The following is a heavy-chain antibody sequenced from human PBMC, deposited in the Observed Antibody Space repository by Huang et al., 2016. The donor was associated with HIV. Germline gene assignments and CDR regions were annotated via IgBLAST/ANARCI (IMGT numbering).Heavy chain of an antibody. CDR1: GFTFSSYS. D-gene: IGHD3-22*01. CDR2: ISSRCSDI. J-gene: IGHJ4*02. Sequence: EVQLVESGGNLVKPGGSLRLACAASGFTFSSYSMNWVRQAPGKGLEWVSSISSRCSDINYADSVKGRFTISRDNAKNSLYLQMSSLRAEETAVYYCATAPPYYYDSSGYYYGQDYWGQGTLVTVSS. CDR3: ATAPPYYYDSSGYYYGQDY. V-gene: IGHV3-21*01.